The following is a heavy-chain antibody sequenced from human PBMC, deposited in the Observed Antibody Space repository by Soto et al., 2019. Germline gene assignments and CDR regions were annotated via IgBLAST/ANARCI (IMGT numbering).Heavy chain of an antibody. Sequence: SETLSLTCTVSGGSISSYYWSWIRQPPGKGLEWIGYIYYSGSTNYNPSLKSRVTISVDTSKNQFSLKLNSMTDADTAVYYCARHNYGSGSTYFDYWGQGTLVTVSS. D-gene: IGHD3-10*01. J-gene: IGHJ4*02. CDR1: GGSISSYY. CDR2: IYYSGST. V-gene: IGHV4-59*08. CDR3: ARHNYGSGSTYFDY.